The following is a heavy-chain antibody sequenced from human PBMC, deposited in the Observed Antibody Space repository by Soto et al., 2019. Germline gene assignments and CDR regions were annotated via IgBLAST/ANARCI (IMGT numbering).Heavy chain of an antibody. J-gene: IGHJ5*02. CDR1: VCIFSSYA. Sequence: VGSLRLSCASSVCIFSSYAMSCVHHSPGKGLEWVSAISGSGGSTYYADSVKGRFTISRDNSKNTLYLQMNSLRAEDTAVYYCAKEYSSSWYDLGWFEPWGEGTLVSVSS. V-gene: IGHV3-23*01. CDR2: ISGSGGST. D-gene: IGHD6-13*01. CDR3: AKEYSSSWYDLGWFEP.